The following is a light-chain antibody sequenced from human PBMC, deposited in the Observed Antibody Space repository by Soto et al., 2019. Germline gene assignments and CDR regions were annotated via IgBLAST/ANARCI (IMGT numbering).Light chain of an antibody. J-gene: IGLJ2*01. CDR1: SGDVGSYSL. Sequence: QSALTQPASVSGSPGQLITISCTGASGDVGSYSLVSWYQQYPGKAPKLIIYEGSKRPSGVYNRFSGSKSGNTASLTISGLQAEDEADYYCCSYAASSTLDVVFGGGTKVTVL. CDR3: CSYAASSTLDVV. CDR2: EGS. V-gene: IGLV2-23*01.